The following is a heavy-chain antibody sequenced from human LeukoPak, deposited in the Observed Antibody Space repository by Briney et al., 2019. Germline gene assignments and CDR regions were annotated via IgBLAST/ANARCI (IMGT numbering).Heavy chain of an antibody. CDR2: IIPIFGAA. D-gene: IGHD1-26*01. Sequence: ASVKVSCKASGGTFSRYGINWVRQAPGQGLEWMGGIIPIFGAANYAQKFQGRVTITADTSTNTAYMELGSLRSEDAAVYYCARERSSIYYAFDYWGQGTLVTVSS. CDR3: ARERSSIYYAFDY. J-gene: IGHJ4*02. V-gene: IGHV1-69*06. CDR1: GGTFSRYG.